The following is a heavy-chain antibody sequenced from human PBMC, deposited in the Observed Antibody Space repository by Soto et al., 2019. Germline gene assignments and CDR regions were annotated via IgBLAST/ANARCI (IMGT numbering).Heavy chain of an antibody. J-gene: IGHJ6*02. Sequence: QVQLVQSGAEEKKPGASVKVSCKASGYTFTSYAMHWVRQAPGQRLEWMGWINAGNGNTKYSQKFQGRVTITRDTSASTAYMELSSLRSEDTAVYYCARLRITIFGVARYGMDVWGQGITVTVSS. D-gene: IGHD3-3*01. CDR3: ARLRITIFGVARYGMDV. CDR2: INAGNGNT. CDR1: GYTFTSYA. V-gene: IGHV1-3*05.